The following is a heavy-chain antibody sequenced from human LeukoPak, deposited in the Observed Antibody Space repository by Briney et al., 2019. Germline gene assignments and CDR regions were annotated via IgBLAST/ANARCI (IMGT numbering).Heavy chain of an antibody. CDR1: GFTFSSYA. Sequence: GGSLRLSCAASGFTFSSYAMNWVRQAPGKGLEWIAYLSSSGSAFSYADSVKGRFTIARDNAKNSVYLEMNSLRADDTAVYYCAGSARLMKGVVEVTALDDWGQGTLVTVSS. D-gene: IGHD3-3*01. CDR2: LSSSGSAF. CDR3: AGSARLMKGVVEVTALDD. V-gene: IGHV3-48*03. J-gene: IGHJ4*02.